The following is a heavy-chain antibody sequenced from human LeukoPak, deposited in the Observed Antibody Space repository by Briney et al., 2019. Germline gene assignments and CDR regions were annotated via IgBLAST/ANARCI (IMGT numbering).Heavy chain of an antibody. CDR2: VSPSHTTR. CDR1: GYTFRQYS. D-gene: IGHD1-26*01. V-gene: IGHV1-18*01. CDR3: ARGEWELPYYYMDV. J-gene: IGHJ6*03. Sequence: ASVIVSCKASGYTFRQYSISWVRQAPGKGLEWMGWVSPSHTTRVYAQQFQGRVTMTADTNTNTVSMELRSLRSDDTAVYYCARGEWELPYYYMDVWGKGTTVTVSS.